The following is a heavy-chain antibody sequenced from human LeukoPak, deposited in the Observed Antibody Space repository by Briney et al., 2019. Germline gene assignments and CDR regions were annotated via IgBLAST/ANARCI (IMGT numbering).Heavy chain of an antibody. CDR1: GLIFTNYA. J-gene: IGHJ4*02. CDR2: ISGSGATT. V-gene: IGHV3-23*01. Sequence: GGSLTLSCTASGLIFTNYAMTWVRQAPGKGLEWVSTISGSGATTYSADSVKGRFTISRDSSKSTLSLQMNSLRAEDAAIYYCATYRQVLLPFESWGQGTLVTVSS. D-gene: IGHD2-8*02. CDR3: ATYRQVLLPFES.